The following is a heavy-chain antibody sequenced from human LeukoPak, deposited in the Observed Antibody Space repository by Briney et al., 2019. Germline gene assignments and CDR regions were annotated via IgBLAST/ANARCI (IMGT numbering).Heavy chain of an antibody. V-gene: IGHV3-7*01. J-gene: IGHJ6*04. D-gene: IGHD2-2*01. CDR3: ARDDCSSTSCYVYYYYYGMDV. CDR2: IKQDGSEK. Sequence: GGSLRLSCAASGFTFSSYWMSWVRQAPGKGLEWVANIKQDGSEKYYVDSVKGRFTISRDNAKNSLYLQMNSLRAEDTAVYYCARDDCSSTSCYVYYYYYGMDVWGKGTTVTVSS. CDR1: GFTFSSYW.